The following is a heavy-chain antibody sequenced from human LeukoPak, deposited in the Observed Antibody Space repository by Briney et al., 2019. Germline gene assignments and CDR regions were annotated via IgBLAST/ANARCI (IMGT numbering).Heavy chain of an antibody. V-gene: IGHV1-8*01. CDR3: VNGKSSGWYGIENWFDP. CDR1: GYTFTSYD. D-gene: IGHD6-19*01. CDR2: MNPNSGNT. J-gene: IGHJ5*02. Sequence: ASVKVSCKASGYTFTSYDINWVRQATGRGLEWMGWMNPNSGNTGYAQKFQGRVTMTRNTSISTAYMELSSLRSEDTAVYYCVNGKSSGWYGIENWFDPWGQGTLVTVSS.